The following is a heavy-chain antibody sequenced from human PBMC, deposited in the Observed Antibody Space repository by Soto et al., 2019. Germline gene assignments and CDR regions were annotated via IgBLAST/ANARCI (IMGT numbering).Heavy chain of an antibody. D-gene: IGHD3-9*01. CDR2: IKSKTDGGTM. V-gene: IGHV3-15*07. CDR3: TAADYSYFDF. Sequence: GGSLRLSCAASGFTFSHAWMNWVRQAPGKGLEWVGRIKSKTDGGTMDSAAPVKGRFIISRDDSKNILYLQMNSLKTDDTAVYFCTAADYSYFDFWGHGTLVTVSS. J-gene: IGHJ4*01. CDR1: GFTFSHAW.